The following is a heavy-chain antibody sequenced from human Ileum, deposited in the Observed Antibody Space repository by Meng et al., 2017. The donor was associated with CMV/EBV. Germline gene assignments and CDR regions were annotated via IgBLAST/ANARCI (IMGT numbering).Heavy chain of an antibody. CDR3: GRGPRQADPSVGP. Sequence: SETLSLTCTVSNFSISSGYYWGWIRHPPGKGLEFLASIYQTGTTFSNPSLKSRLSISVDTSKNQFSLTLASVTASDTAVYYCGRGPRQADPSVGPWGRGILVTVSS. CDR1: NFSISSGYY. J-gene: IGHJ5*02. CDR2: IYQTGTT. D-gene: IGHD2-15*01. V-gene: IGHV4-38-2*02.